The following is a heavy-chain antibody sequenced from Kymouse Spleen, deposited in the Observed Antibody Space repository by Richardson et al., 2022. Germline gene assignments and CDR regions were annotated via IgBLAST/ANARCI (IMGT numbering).Heavy chain of an antibody. J-gene: IGHJ2*01. V-gene: IGHV3-33*01. CDR3: AREWPLPAASYFDL. CDR2: IWYDGSNK. CDR1: GFTFSSYG. Sequence: QVQLVESGGGVVQPGRSLRLSCAASGFTFSSYGMHWVRQAPGKGLEWVAVIWYDGSNKYYADSVKGRFTISRDNSKNTLYLQMNSLRAEDTAVYYCAREWPLPAASYFDLWGRGTLVTVSS. D-gene: IGHD2-2*02.